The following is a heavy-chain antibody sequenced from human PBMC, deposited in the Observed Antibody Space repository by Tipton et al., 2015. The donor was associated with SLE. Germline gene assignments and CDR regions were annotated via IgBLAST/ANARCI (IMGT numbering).Heavy chain of an antibody. Sequence: SLRLSCTGSGFTFGDYAMSWFRQGPGKGLEWVGFIRSEAYGGSTEYAASVKGRFTISRDDSNCIAYLQINSLKTENTAGYYCTSRWLYWGQGTLVTVSS. CDR2: IRSEAYGGST. V-gene: IGHV3-49*03. D-gene: IGHD5-12*01. CDR1: GFTFGDYA. CDR3: TSRWLY. J-gene: IGHJ4*02.